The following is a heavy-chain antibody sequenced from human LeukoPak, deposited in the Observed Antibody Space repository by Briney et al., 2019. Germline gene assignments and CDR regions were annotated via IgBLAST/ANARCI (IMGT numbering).Heavy chain of an antibody. D-gene: IGHD1-7*01. Sequence: GGSLRLSCTASGFTFSNFYINWIRQAPGKGLEWVSYISSSADTIYYADSVRGRFTVSRDNAKNSLFLQMNSLRDEDTAVCYCATDHWNYGGGFDIWGQGTMVTVSS. CDR2: ISSSADTI. CDR3: ATDHWNYGGGFDI. J-gene: IGHJ3*02. CDR1: GFTFSNFY. V-gene: IGHV3-11*04.